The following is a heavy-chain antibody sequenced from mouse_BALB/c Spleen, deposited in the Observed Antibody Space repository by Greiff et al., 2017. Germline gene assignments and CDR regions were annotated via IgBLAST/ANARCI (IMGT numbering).Heavy chain of an antibody. V-gene: IGHV5-6-2*01. J-gene: IGHJ4*01. CDR3: ARQTPYAMDY. Sequence: DVHLVESGGGLVKLGGSLKLSCAASGFTFSSYYMSWVRQTPEKRLELVAAINSNGGSTYYPDTVKGRFTISRDNAKNTLYLQMSSLKSEDTALYYCARQTPYAMDYWGQGTSVTVSS. CDR2: INSNGGST. CDR1: GFTFSSYY.